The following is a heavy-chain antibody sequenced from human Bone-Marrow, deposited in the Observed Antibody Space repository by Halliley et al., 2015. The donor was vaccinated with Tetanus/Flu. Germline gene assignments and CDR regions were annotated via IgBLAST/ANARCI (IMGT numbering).Heavy chain of an antibody. CDR2: ISGYSGNT. CDR3: ARALPVLSSGRLYFYYGMDV. Sequence: QLVQSGAEVKKPGASVKVSCKASGYTFTSYGINWVRQAPGQGLEWMGWISGYSGNTKYAQNLQGRVTMTTDTSTSTVYMELRSLRSDDTAGYYCARALPVLSSGRLYFYYGMDVWGQGTTVTVSS. CDR1: GYTFTSYG. J-gene: IGHJ6*02. V-gene: IGHV1-18*04. D-gene: IGHD3-22*01.